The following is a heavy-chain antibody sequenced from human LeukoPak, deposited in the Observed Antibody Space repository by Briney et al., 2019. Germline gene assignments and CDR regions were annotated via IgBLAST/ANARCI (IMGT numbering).Heavy chain of an antibody. V-gene: IGHV1-69*04. CDR2: IIPILGIA. D-gene: IGHD3-22*01. CDR3: ARGQPRYYYDSSGPLYY. J-gene: IGHJ4*02. Sequence: SVKVSCKASGGTFSSYAISWVRQAPGQGLEWMGRIIPILGIANYAQKFQGRVTITADKSTSTAYMELSSLRSEDTAVYYCARGQPRYYYDSSGPLYYWGQGTLVTVSS. CDR1: GGTFSSYA.